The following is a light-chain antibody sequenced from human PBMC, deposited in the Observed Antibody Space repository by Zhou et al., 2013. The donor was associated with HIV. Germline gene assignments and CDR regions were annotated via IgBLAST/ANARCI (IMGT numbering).Light chain of an antibody. J-gene: IGKJ5*01. Sequence: AIQMTQSPASLSASVGDRVTTTCRASQDIRHDLGWYQQKPGKAPQVLIYGGIGLLSGVPSRFSGSGTGTEFTLTISSLQPEDSAIYFCLQDFNYPITFGQGTRLEIK. CDR2: GGI. CDR3: LQDFNYPIT. CDR1: QDIRHD. V-gene: IGKV1-6*01.